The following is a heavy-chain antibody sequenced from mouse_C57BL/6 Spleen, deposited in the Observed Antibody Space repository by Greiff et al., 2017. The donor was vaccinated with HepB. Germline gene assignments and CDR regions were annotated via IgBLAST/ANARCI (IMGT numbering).Heavy chain of an antibody. CDR3: TRDKGGTTVVAWYFDV. CDR1: GFTFSSYA. Sequence: EVMLVESGEGLVKPGGSLKLSCAASGFTFSSYAMSWVRQTPEKRLEWVAYISSGGDYIYYADTVKGRFTISRDNARNTLYLQMSSLKSEDTAMYYCTRDKGGTTVVAWYFDVWGTGTTVTVSS. D-gene: IGHD1-1*01. J-gene: IGHJ1*03. CDR2: ISSGGDYI. V-gene: IGHV5-9-1*02.